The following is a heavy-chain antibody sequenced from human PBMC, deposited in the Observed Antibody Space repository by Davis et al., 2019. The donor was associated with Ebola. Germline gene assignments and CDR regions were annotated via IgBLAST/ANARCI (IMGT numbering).Heavy chain of an antibody. J-gene: IGHJ6*02. CDR2: ISNDGNNE. CDR3: AKEWQGVVVAATNYYHYGMDV. Sequence: PGGSLRLSCAASGFTFSNYYMSWVRQAPGKGLEWVAVISNDGNNEYYADSVKGRFTISRDNSKNTLYLQMSSLRAEDTAVYYCAKEWQGVVVAATNYYHYGMDVWGQGTAVTVSS. CDR1: GFTFSNYY. V-gene: IGHV3-30*14. D-gene: IGHD2-15*01.